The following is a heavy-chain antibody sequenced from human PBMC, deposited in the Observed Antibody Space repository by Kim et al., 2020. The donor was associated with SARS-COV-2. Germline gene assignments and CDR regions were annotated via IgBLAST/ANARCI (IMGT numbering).Heavy chain of an antibody. V-gene: IGHV3-23*01. D-gene: IGHD3-22*01. CDR2: ISGSDGTT. CDR3: AKHFGSSGSEFHH. Sequence: GGSLRLSCAASGFTFSAYAMGWVRQAPGKGLEWVSGISGSDGTTYYADSVKGRFINSRDNSKNTLHLQMNSLRAEDTAIYYCAKHFGSSGSEFHHWGQGTLVTVSS. CDR1: GFTFSAYA. J-gene: IGHJ1*01.